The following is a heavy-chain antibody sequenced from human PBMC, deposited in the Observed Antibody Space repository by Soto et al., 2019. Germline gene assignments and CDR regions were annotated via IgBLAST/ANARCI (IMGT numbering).Heavy chain of an antibody. J-gene: IGHJ6*02. Sequence: QVQLVQSGAEVKKPGSSVKVSCKASGGTFSSYAISWVRQAPGQGLEWMGGIITIFVTANYAQKFQGRVTSTADESTSTAYMELSSLRSEDTAVYYCARHVPAAGYYYGMDVWGQGTTVTVSS. D-gene: IGHD2-2*01. CDR1: GGTFSSYA. V-gene: IGHV1-69*12. CDR2: IITIFVTA. CDR3: ARHVPAAGYYYGMDV.